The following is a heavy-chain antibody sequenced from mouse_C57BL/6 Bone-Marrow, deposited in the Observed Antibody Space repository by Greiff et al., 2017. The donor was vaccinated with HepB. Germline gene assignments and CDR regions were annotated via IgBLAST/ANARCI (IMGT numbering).Heavy chain of an antibody. CDR2: IRSKSNNYAT. D-gene: IGHD1-1*01. V-gene: IGHV10-1*01. J-gene: IGHJ4*01. CDR1: GFSFNTYA. Sequence: EVKLVESGGGLVQPKGSLKLSCAASGFSFNTYAMNWVRQAPGKGLEWVARIRSKSNNYATYYADSVKDRFTISRDDSESMLYLQMNNLKTEDTAMYYCVRPPSYGSSYGYAMDYWGQGTSVTVSS. CDR3: VRPPSYGSSYGYAMDY.